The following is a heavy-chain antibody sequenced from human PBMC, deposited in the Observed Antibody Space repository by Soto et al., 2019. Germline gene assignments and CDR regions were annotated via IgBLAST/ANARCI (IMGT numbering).Heavy chain of an antibody. CDR3: ARSNGMDV. CDR2: MNPNSGNT. J-gene: IGHJ6*02. V-gene: IGHV1-8*01. Sequence: QVQLVQSGAEVKKPGASVKVSCKASGYTFTSYDINWVRQATGQGLEGMGWMNPNSGNTISAQKFQGRATMTSNTSLTPAYMELSSLRSEDTAVYYCARSNGMDVWGQGTTVTVSS. CDR1: GYTFTSYD.